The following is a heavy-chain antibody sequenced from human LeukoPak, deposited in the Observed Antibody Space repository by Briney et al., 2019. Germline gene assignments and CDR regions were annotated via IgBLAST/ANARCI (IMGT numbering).Heavy chain of an antibody. CDR1: GFTFDNYA. D-gene: IGHD4/OR15-4a*01. V-gene: IGHV3-43*02. J-gene: IGHJ5*02. CDR3: ARGQVLAFYNWFDP. CDR2: ISGDGGST. Sequence: PGGSLRLSCAASGFTFDNYAIHWVRQAPGKGLEWVSLISGDGGSTYYADSMKGRFTISRDNSKNSLYLQMNSLRTEDTALYYCARGQVLAFYNWFDPWGQGTLVTVSS.